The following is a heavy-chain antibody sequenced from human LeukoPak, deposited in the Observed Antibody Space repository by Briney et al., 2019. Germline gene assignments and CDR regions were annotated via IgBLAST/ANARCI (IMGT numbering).Heavy chain of an antibody. Sequence: SETLSLTCAVYGGSFSGYYWSWIRQPPGKGLEWIGEINHSGSTNYNPSLKSRVTISVDTSKNQFSLKLSSVTAADTAVYYCASDLQQKYYYYYYYMDVWGKGTTVTVSS. CDR2: INHSGST. J-gene: IGHJ6*03. CDR3: ASDLQQKYYYYYYYMDV. D-gene: IGHD6-13*01. V-gene: IGHV4-34*01. CDR1: GGSFSGYY.